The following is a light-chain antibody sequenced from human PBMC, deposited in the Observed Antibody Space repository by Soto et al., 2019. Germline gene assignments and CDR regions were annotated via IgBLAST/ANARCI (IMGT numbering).Light chain of an antibody. J-gene: IGKJ4*01. CDR1: QGIGDT. CDR2: DTS. Sequence: EVVMRQSPATLSVSPGEGATLPCRASQGIGDTLAWYQHKPGQTPRLLIYDTSTRATGVPTRFSGSRSGAEVTLTINSLQSEDFAVYYCQPYNIWPLTFGGGTKVDIK. CDR3: QPYNIWPLT. V-gene: IGKV3-15*01.